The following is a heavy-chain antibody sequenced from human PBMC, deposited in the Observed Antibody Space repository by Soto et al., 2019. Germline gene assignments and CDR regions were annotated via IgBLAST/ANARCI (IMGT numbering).Heavy chain of an antibody. Sequence: QVQLVQSGAEVKEPGASVKVSCKASGYTFTNYYMQWVRQAPGQGLEWMGIINPRDGTTSYTQKFQGRVTMTRDTSTSTVYMDLNSLTSEDTAIYYCASVDCSGGRFYRFDYWGQGTLVTVSS. CDR1: GYTFTNYY. V-gene: IGHV1-46*03. J-gene: IGHJ4*02. CDR2: INPRDGTT. D-gene: IGHD2-15*01. CDR3: ASVDCSGGRFYRFDY.